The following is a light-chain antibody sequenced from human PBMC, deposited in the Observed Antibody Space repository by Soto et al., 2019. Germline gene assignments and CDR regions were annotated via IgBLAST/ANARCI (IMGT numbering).Light chain of an antibody. CDR2: AAS. J-gene: IGKJ2*01. V-gene: IGKV1-39*01. Sequence: DIQMTQSPSSLSASVGDRVTITCRASQSISSYLNWYQQKPGKAPKLLIYAASSLQSGVPSRFSGRGSGTDFTLTISSLRPEDFATYYCQQSYSTPSTFGQGNKLEIK. CDR1: QSISSY. CDR3: QQSYSTPST.